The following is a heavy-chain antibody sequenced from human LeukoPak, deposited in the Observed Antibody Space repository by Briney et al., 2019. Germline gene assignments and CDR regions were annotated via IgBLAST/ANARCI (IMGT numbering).Heavy chain of an antibody. D-gene: IGHD3-22*01. CDR3: ARVLRLLSNYYDSSGSPDGYYYYMDV. CDR2: INHSGST. J-gene: IGHJ6*03. V-gene: IGHV4-34*01. CDR1: GGSFSGYY. Sequence: SETLSLTCAVYGGSFSGYYWSWIHQPPGKGLGWIGEINHSGSTNYNPSPKSRVTISVDTSKNQFSLKLSSVTAADTAVYYCARVLRLLSNYYDSSGSPDGYYYYMDVWGKGTTVTVSS.